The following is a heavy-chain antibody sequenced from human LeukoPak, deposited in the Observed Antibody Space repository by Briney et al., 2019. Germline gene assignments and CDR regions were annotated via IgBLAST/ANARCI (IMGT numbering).Heavy chain of an antibody. Sequence: GGSLRLSCGASGFTFSSYSINWVRQAPGKGLDWVSSISTSSIYLYYEDAMKGPFTLSRDNAKNSLYLPMTSLTADDTAVHYCARRAEVVPATTNWFDPWGQGTLVTVSS. V-gene: IGHV3-21*01. D-gene: IGHD2-2*01. CDR1: GFTFSSYS. J-gene: IGHJ5*02. CDR2: ISTSSIYL. CDR3: ARRAEVVPATTNWFDP.